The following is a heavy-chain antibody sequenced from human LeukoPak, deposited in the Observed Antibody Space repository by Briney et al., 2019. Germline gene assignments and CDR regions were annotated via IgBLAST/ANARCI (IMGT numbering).Heavy chain of an antibody. Sequence: GGSLRLSCAASGFVFSMYGMHWVRQAPGKGLEWVAVISDDGRRSYFANSVKGRFTMSKENSKNTVYLQMNSLRPDDTAVYFCAKDRAGAADYWGQGTRVIVSS. D-gene: IGHD6-19*01. V-gene: IGHV3-30*18. CDR2: ISDDGRRS. CDR3: AKDRAGAADY. J-gene: IGHJ4*02. CDR1: GFVFSMYG.